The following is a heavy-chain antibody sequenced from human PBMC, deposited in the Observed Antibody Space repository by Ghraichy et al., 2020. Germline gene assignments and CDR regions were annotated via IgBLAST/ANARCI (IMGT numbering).Heavy chain of an antibody. D-gene: IGHD2-2*01. CDR2: SRNKAYGYIT. V-gene: IGHV3-72*01. J-gene: IGHJ6*02. Sequence: GGSLRLSCAASGLTFTDHHMDWVRQAPGKGLEWVGRSRNKAYGYITIYAASVEGRFTISRDDSKSSLFLQMNGLKIEDTAVYYCSIDYTGYQYGMDVWGQGTTVTVSS. CDR1: GLTFTDHH. CDR3: SIDYTGYQYGMDV.